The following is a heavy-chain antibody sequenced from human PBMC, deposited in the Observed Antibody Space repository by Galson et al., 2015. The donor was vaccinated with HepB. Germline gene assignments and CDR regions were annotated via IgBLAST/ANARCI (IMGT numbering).Heavy chain of an antibody. V-gene: IGHV7-4-1*02. CDR2: INTNSGNP. CDR1: GYIFNNYP. D-gene: IGHD3-10*01. Sequence: SVKVSCKASGYIFNNYPVNWVRQAPGQGLEWMGWINTNSGNPTYAQGFTGRFVFSLGTSVSTAYLQISSLKAEDTAMYYCARTPYYGSGSYYNAWFDPWGQGTLVTVSS. CDR3: ARTPYYGSGSYYNAWFDP. J-gene: IGHJ5*02.